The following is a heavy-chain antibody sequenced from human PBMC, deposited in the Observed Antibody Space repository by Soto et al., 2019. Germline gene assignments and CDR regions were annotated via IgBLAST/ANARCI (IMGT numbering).Heavy chain of an antibody. CDR2: ISSSGSTI. D-gene: IGHD3-3*01. CDR1: GFTFSDYY. Sequence: GGSLRLSCAASGFTFSDYYMSWIRQAPGKGLEWFSYISSSGSTIYYADSVKGRFTISRDNAKNSLYLQMNSLRAEDTAVYYCARVKKLRFLEWLPMGMDVWGQGTTVTVSS. J-gene: IGHJ6*02. V-gene: IGHV3-11*01. CDR3: ARVKKLRFLEWLPMGMDV.